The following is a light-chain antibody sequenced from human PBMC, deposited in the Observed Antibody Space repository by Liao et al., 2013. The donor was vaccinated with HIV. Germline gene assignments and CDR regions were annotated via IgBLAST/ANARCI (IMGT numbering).Light chain of an antibody. CDR3: QVWDSTSDHRV. J-gene: IGLJ3*02. V-gene: IGLV3-1*01. Sequence: SYELTQPPSVSVSPGQTASITCSGDKLGDKYACWYQQKPGQSPVLVIYQDSKRPSGIPERFSGSSSGTTVTLTISGAQVEDEADYYCQVWDSTSDHRVFGGGTKLTVV. CDR2: QDS. CDR1: KLGDKY.